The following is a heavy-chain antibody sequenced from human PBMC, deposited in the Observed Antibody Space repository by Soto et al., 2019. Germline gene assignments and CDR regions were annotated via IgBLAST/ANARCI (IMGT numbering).Heavy chain of an antibody. Sequence: LSLSYAVTGGSISTGGYSWSWVRQPPGKGLERIGYIYHSGSTYYNPSLKNRFTISVDRSKNQFSLKLSSVTAADTAVYYCASYNWNANWFDPWGQGTLVTVSS. V-gene: IGHV4-30-2*01. CDR1: GGSISTGGYS. CDR2: IYHSGST. CDR3: ASYNWNANWFDP. D-gene: IGHD1-20*01. J-gene: IGHJ5*02.